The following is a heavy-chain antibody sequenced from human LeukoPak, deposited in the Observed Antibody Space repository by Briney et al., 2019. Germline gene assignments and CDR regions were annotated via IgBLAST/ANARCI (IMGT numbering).Heavy chain of an antibody. J-gene: IGHJ4*02. CDR2: IYGTGST. D-gene: IGHD3-16*01. V-gene: IGHV4-38-2*01. CDR1: GYSLGKNYY. CDR3: ARYDSRGSASTRFDY. Sequence: SETLSLTCAVSGYSLGKNYYWGWIRQPPGKGLEWIGRIYGTGSTSSNPSLMNRVTMSVDTSKNHFSLKLTSVTAADTAVYYGARYDSRGSASTRFDYWGQGILVTISS.